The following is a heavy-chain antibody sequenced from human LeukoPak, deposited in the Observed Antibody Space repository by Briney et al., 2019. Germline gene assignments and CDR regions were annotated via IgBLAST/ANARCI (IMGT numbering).Heavy chain of an antibody. Sequence: GGSLRLSCAPSGFTFSDAWLSWVRQAPGKGLDWIGRIRTKSEGEPTDYPGPVKGRFTISRDHSKNTLYLQMNSLRTDDTAVYYCTADLSDSSAWSFDYWGQGTLVTVSS. CDR2: IRTKSEGEPT. J-gene: IGHJ4*02. V-gene: IGHV3-15*01. D-gene: IGHD3-22*01. CDR3: TADLSDSSAWSFDY. CDR1: GFTFSDAW.